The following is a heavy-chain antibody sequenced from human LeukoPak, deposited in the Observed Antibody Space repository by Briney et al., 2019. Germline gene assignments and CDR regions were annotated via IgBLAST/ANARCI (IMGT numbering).Heavy chain of an antibody. CDR1: DFNFITYA. V-gene: IGHV3-23*01. CDR2: ISGGGDVT. CDR3: AKRDGYNSGPFDY. Sequence: GGSLRLSCAASDFNFITYAMSWVRQAPGKGLEWVSTISGGGDVTYYADSVKGRFTISRDNSKNTLYLQMNSLRTEDTAVYYCAKRDGYNSGPFDYWGQGTLVTVSS. D-gene: IGHD5-24*01. J-gene: IGHJ4*02.